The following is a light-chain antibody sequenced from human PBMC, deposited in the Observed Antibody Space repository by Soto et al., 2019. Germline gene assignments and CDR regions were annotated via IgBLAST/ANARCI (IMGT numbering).Light chain of an antibody. CDR3: QQYGSSPLT. Sequence: EVVLTQSPGTLSLSPGERATLSCRASQSVSSSNYLAWYQQKPGQTPKVLIYRASNRATGIPDRFSRSGSGTDFTLTISRLEAEDFAVYYCQQYGSSPLTFGGGTKVDIK. CDR1: QSVSSSNY. V-gene: IGKV3-20*01. CDR2: RAS. J-gene: IGKJ4*02.